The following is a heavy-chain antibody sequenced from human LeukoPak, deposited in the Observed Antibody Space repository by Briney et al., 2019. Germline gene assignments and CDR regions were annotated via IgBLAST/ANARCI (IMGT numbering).Heavy chain of an antibody. CDR3: AKYLLRMTTALWFDP. V-gene: IGHV3-9*01. D-gene: IGHD4-11*01. CDR1: GFTFDDYA. J-gene: IGHJ5*02. CDR2: ISWDSGNI. Sequence: GGSLRLSCAASGFTFDDYAMHWVRQAPGKGLEWVSGISWDSGNIVYTDSVKGRFTISRDNAKNSLYLQMNSLRAEDTAMYYCAKYLLRMTTALWFDPWGQGTLVTVSS.